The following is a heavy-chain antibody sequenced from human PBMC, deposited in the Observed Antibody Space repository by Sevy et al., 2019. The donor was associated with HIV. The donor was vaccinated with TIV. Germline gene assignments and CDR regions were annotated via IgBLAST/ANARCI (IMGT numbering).Heavy chain of an antibody. D-gene: IGHD3-22*01. CDR2: ISGFGNT. J-gene: IGHJ3*01. CDR3: AKVLNPALESMMEVTVRSLKGFDV. V-gene: IGHV3-23*01. Sequence: GGSLRLSCAASGFTFNTHVMNWVRQAPGKGLEWVSSISGFGNTYYADSVRGRFTISKYNAKNTLYLKMNSLRADDTAVYYCAKVLNPALESMMEVTVRSLKGFDVWGQGTMVTVSS. CDR1: GFTFNTHV.